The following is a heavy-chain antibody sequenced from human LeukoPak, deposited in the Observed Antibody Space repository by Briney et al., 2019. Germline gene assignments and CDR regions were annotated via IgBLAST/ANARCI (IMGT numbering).Heavy chain of an antibody. CDR3: ARQDPYSGYDYRYPYYYYYGMDV. D-gene: IGHD5-12*01. CDR1: GGSISSYY. J-gene: IGHJ6*02. Sequence: SETLSLTCTVSGGSISSYYWSWIRQPPGKGLEWIGYIYYSGSTNYNPSLKSRVTISVDTSKNQFSLKLSSVTAADTAVYYCARQDPYSGYDYRYPYYYYYGMDVWGQGTTVTVSS. V-gene: IGHV4-59*08. CDR2: IYYSGST.